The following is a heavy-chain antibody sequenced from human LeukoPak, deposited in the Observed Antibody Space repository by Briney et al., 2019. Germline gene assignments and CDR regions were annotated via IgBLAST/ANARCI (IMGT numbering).Heavy chain of an antibody. Sequence: GGSLRLSCAGSGFAFSSYAMSWVRQAPGKGLEWVAVISYDGSNKYYADSVKGRFTISRDNSKNTLYLQMNSLRAEDTAVYYCARDRGRGGAFDIWGQGTMVTVSS. CDR2: ISYDGSNK. CDR1: GFAFSSYA. CDR3: ARDRGRGGAFDI. D-gene: IGHD3-16*01. J-gene: IGHJ3*02. V-gene: IGHV3-30-3*01.